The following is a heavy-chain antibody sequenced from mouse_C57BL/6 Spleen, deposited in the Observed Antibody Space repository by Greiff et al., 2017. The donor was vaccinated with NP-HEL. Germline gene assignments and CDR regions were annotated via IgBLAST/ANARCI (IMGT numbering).Heavy chain of an antibody. CDR2: INPGTGGT. CDR3: AREEDKDY. CDR1: GYSFTGYY. V-gene: IGHV1-42*01. Sequence: VQLKESGPELVKPGASVKISCKASGYSFTGYYMNWVKQSPEKSLEWIGEINPGTGGTTYNQKFKAKATLTVDKSASTAYMQLNSLTSEDSAVYYCAREEDKDYWGKGTTLTVSS. J-gene: IGHJ2*01.